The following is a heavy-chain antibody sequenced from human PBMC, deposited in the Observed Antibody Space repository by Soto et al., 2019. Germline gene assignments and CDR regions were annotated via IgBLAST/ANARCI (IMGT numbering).Heavy chain of an antibody. CDR3: ARETRSGPVLVFFGSSILYFRSSPRQALAFHI. D-gene: IGHD2-15*01. CDR2: IIPIFGTA. V-gene: IGHV1-69*13. CDR1: GGTFSSYA. Sequence: SVKVSCKASGGTFSSYAISWVRQAPGQGLEWMGGIIPIFGTANYAQKFQGRVTITADESTSTAYMELSSLRSEDTVVYYCARETRSGPVLVFFGSSILYFRSSPRQALAFHIWGQGTMVT. J-gene: IGHJ3*02.